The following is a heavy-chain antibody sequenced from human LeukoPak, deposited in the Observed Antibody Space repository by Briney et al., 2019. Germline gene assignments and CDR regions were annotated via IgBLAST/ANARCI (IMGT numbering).Heavy chain of an antibody. CDR2: IYHSGST. V-gene: IGHV4-4*02. J-gene: IGHJ5*02. CDR1: GGSISSSNW. CDR3: ARDRDYYDSSGGLDP. Sequence: PSETLSLTCAVSGGSISSSNWWSWVRQPPGKGLEWIGEIYHSGSTNYNPSLKSRVTISVDKSKNQFSLKLSSVTAADTAVYYCARDRDYYDSSGGLDPWGQGTLVTVSS. D-gene: IGHD3-22*01.